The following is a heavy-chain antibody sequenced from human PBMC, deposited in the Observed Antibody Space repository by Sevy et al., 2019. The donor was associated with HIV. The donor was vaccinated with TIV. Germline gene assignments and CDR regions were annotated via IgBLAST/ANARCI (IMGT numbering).Heavy chain of an antibody. CDR3: TGATVFGATWFDP. V-gene: IGHV3-15*01. J-gene: IGHJ5*02. CDR2: IKSKTDGGSA. CDR1: GYTFNNAW. D-gene: IGHD3-3*01. Sequence: GGSLRLSCAASGYTFNNAWMSWVRQAPGKGLEWLGHIKSKTDGGSAEYASPVKGRFTISRDDSKSTLYLQMNRLRTEDTGGYYCTGATVFGATWFDPWGQGALVTVSS.